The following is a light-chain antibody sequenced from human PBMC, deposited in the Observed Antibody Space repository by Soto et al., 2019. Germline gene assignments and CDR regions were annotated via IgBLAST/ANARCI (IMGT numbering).Light chain of an antibody. CDR3: KQHHEYAAWT. V-gene: IGKV1-5*03. CDR2: KAY. CDR1: PSVSIW. J-gene: IGKJ1*01. Sequence: DIQMTQSPSTLSASVGDRVTITCRASPSVSIWLAWYQQKPGKAPDLLIYKAYSLQSVVPSRFRGSGSWTKFTLTIDSLQAEDFAAYICKQHHEYAAWTFGQGTNVESK.